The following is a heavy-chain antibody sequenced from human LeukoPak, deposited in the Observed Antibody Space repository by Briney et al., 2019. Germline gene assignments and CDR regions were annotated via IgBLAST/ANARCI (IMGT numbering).Heavy chain of an antibody. J-gene: IGHJ4*02. CDR3: ARGRYGDHGFDH. CDR2: LYYSGST. D-gene: IGHD4-17*01. CDR1: GVSISNYY. V-gene: IGHV4-59*01. Sequence: SETLSLTCTVSGVSISNYYWSWIRQPPGKELEWIGYLYYSGSTNYNPSFKSRVTMSEDTSKNQFSLKLNSMTAADTAVYFCARGRYGDHGFDHWGQGTLVTVSS.